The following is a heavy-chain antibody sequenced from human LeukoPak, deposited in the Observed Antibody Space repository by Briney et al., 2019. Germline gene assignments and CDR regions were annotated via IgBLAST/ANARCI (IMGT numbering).Heavy chain of an antibody. CDR2: INSGGST. CDR3: ARDFAPYGSGSYSLFDY. V-gene: IGHV3-66*01. Sequence: GGSLRLSCAASGFTVSLNHMSWVRQAPGKGLEWVSVINSGGSTYYADSVKGRFTISRDNSKNTLYLQMNSLRAEDTAVYYCARDFAPYGSGSYSLFDYWGQGTLVTVSS. J-gene: IGHJ4*02. D-gene: IGHD3-10*01. CDR1: GFTVSLNH.